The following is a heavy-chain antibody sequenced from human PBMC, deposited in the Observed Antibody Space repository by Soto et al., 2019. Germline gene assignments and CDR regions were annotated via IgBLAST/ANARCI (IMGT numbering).Heavy chain of an antibody. Sequence: QVQLVQSGAEVKKPGSSVKVSCKASGGTFSNYAISWVRQAPGQGLEWMGGLIPISGRATYAQKFQGRVTMTADEHQTTAYREQRRLGTEETAVYYCARGPYGDYEKSGNCFPEQLQHWGQGTLVTVSS. CDR1: GGTFSNYA. D-gene: IGHD4-17*01. V-gene: IGHV1-69*12. CDR3: ARGPYGDYEKSGNCFPEQLQH. J-gene: IGHJ1*01. CDR2: LIPISGRA.